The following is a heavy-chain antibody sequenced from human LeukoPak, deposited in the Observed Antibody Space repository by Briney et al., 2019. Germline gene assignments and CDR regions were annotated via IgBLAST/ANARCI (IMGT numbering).Heavy chain of an antibody. Sequence: GGSLRLSCTASGFTFSSYAMNWVRQAPGKGLEWVSGIGAGGTFTYYADSVKGRFSISRDNSKNSLSLEMNSLRTEDTAMYYCARESGKFDYWGQGTLVAVSS. CDR3: ARESGKFDY. J-gene: IGHJ4*02. V-gene: IGHV3-23*01. CDR1: GFTFSSYA. CDR2: IGAGGTFT.